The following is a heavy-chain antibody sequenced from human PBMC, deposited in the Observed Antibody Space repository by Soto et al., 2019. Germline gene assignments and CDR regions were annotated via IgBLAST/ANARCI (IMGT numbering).Heavy chain of an antibody. Sequence: EVQLVESGGGLVQPGGSLRLSCAASGFSFSGHWMGWVRQAPGKGLEWVANIKQDGSEKYYADSVKSRFTSSRYNSKNSLYLQMDSLRAEDTAVYYCASWTYNSGWYLDSWGQGTLVTVSS. D-gene: IGHD6-19*01. CDR2: IKQDGSEK. CDR1: GFSFSGHW. CDR3: ASWTYNSGWYLDS. V-gene: IGHV3-7*03. J-gene: IGHJ4*02.